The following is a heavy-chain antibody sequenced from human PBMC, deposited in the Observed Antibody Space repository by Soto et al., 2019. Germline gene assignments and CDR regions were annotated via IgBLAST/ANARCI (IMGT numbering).Heavy chain of an antibody. J-gene: IGHJ5*02. Sequence: SETLSLTCTVSGGSIGSTTYYWGWMRQPPGKGLEWIASFFVGGNTYYNPSLKSRVTISVDTSKNQFSLKLSSVTAADTAVYYCARYSPELWFGELSWFDPWGQGTLVTVSS. V-gene: IGHV4-39*01. D-gene: IGHD3-10*01. CDR3: ARYSPELWFGELSWFDP. CDR2: FFVGGNT. CDR1: GGSIGSTTYY.